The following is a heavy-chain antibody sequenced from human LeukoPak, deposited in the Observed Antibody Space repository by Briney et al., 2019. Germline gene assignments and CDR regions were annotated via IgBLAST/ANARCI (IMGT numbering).Heavy chain of an antibody. CDR2: INHSGST. V-gene: IGHV4-34*01. Sequence: SETLSLTCAVYGGSFSGYYWSWIRQPPGKGLEWIGEINHSGSTNYNPSLKSRVTISVDTSKNQFSLKLSSVTAADTAVYYCARFDYGGAFDIWGQGTMVTVSS. D-gene: IGHD4-23*01. J-gene: IGHJ3*02. CDR3: ARFDYGGAFDI. CDR1: GGSFSGYY.